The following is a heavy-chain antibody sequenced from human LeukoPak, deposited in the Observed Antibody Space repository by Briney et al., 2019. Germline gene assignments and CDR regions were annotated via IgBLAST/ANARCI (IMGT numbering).Heavy chain of an antibody. CDR3: ARGQGGNYYLNYFDY. Sequence: PSETLSLTCTVQGGSFSTYYWSWIRQPPGKGLEWIGHFYYSGSTSYSPSPKSRVTISVDTSRNQFSLKLTSVTAADTAVYFCARGQGGNYYLNYFDYWGQGALVTVSP. V-gene: IGHV4-59*01. D-gene: IGHD1-26*01. CDR1: GGSFSTYY. J-gene: IGHJ4*02. CDR2: FYYSGST.